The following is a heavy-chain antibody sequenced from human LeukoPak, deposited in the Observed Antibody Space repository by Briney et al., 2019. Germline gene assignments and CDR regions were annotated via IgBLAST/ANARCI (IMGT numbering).Heavy chain of an antibody. Sequence: PGGSLRFSCAASGFTFSNAWMSWVRQAPGKGLEWVGRIKSKTDGGTTDYAAPVKGRFTISRDDSKNTLYLQMNSLKTEDTAVYYCTTLTPRAPFDYWGQGTLVTVSS. V-gene: IGHV3-15*01. CDR2: IKSKTDGGTT. J-gene: IGHJ4*02. CDR3: TTLTPRAPFDY. CDR1: GFTFSNAW.